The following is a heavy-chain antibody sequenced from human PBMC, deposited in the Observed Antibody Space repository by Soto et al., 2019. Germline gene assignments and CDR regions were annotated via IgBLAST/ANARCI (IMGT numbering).Heavy chain of an antibody. CDR1: GGSLTIDGYY. D-gene: IGHD6-6*01. J-gene: IGHJ6*02. V-gene: IGHV4-31*03. Sequence: PSETLSLTCSVSGGSLTIDGYYWSWIRQHPGRGLEWIGYIYYSGYTYYNPSLKGRVAISVDTSKNQFSLRLRSVTAADTAVYYCARTPYSSSTYHYYMDVWGQGTTVTVSS. CDR2: IYYSGYT. CDR3: ARTPYSSSTYHYYMDV.